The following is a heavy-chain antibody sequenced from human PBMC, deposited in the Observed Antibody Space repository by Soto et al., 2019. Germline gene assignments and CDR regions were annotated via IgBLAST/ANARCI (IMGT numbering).Heavy chain of an antibody. V-gene: IGHV4-30-4*01. J-gene: IGHJ4*02. CDR3: DRGKRGYSYGSFDY. Sequence: SETLSLTCTVSGGSISSGDYYWSWIRQPPGKGLEWIGYIYYSGSTYYNPSLKSRVTISVDTSKNQFSLKLSSVTAADTAVYYCDRGKRGYSYGSFDYWGQGTLVTVSS. D-gene: IGHD5-18*01. CDR2: IYYSGST. CDR1: GGSISSGDYY.